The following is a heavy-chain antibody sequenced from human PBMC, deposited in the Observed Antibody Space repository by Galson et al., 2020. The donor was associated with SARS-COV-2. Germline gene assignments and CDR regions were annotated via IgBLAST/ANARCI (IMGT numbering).Heavy chain of an antibody. D-gene: IGHD1-26*01. CDR3: ARQGALDQHSDY. CDR1: GGSISSSSYY. CDR2: IYYSGST. Sequence: SETLSLTCTVSGGSISSSSYYWGWIRQPPGKGLEWIGSIYYSGSTYYNPSLKSRVTISVDTSKNQFSLKLSSVTAADTAVYYCARQGALDQHSDYWGQGTLVTVSS. J-gene: IGHJ4*02. V-gene: IGHV4-39*01.